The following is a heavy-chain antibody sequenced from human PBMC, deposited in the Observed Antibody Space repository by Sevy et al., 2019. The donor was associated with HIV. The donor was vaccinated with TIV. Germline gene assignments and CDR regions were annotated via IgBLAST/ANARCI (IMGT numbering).Heavy chain of an antibody. D-gene: IGHD3-10*01. V-gene: IGHV3-7*01. J-gene: IGHJ3*02. Sequence: GGSLRLSCAASGFSFTWYWMSWVRQTPEKGLEWVANIKQDGSEKNYVDSVKGRFIISRYNDKNSLYLQMNSLRVEDTAVYYCASKGGSRHNDAFDTWGQGTMVTVSS. CDR2: IKQDGSEK. CDR1: GFSFTWYW. CDR3: ASKGGSRHNDAFDT.